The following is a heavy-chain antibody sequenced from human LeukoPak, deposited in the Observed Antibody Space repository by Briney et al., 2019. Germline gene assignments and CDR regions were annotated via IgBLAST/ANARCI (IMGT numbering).Heavy chain of an antibody. V-gene: IGHV1-18*01. CDR2: ISAYNGNT. CDR1: GYTFTSYG. J-gene: IGHJ4*02. CDR3: ARAVPTTSGSYGYFDY. D-gene: IGHD1-26*01. Sequence: GASVKVSCKASGYTFTSYGISWVRQAPGQGLEWMGWISAYNGNTNYAQKLQGRVTMTTDTSTSTAYMELRSLRSDDTAVYYCARAVPTTSGSYGYFDYRGQGTLVTVSS.